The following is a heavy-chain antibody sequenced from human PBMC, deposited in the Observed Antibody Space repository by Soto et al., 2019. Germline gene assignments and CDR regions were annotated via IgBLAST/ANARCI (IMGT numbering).Heavy chain of an antibody. CDR1: GGTFSSYA. V-gene: IGHV1-69*06. Sequence: SVKVSCTASGGTFSSYAISWVRQAPGQGLEWMGGIIPIFGTANYAQKFQGRVTITADKSTSTAYMELSSLRSEDTAVYYCARLKGSYHRYSLAFWSQRTLVTVSS. D-gene: IGHD1-26*01. J-gene: IGHJ4*02. CDR2: IIPIFGTA. CDR3: ARLKGSYHRYSLAF.